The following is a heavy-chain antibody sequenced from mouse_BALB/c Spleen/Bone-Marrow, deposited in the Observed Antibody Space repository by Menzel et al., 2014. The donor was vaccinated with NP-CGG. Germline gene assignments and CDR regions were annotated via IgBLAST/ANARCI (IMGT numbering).Heavy chain of an antibody. CDR2: FSSGGSYT. V-gene: IGHV5-6*01. CDR3: TRDYGNYAWFAY. Sequence: EVQLQQSGGDLVKPGGSLKLSCAASGFTFSSYGMSWVRQTPDKRLEWVATFSSGGSYTYYPDSVKGRFTISRDNAKNTLYLQMSGLKSEDTAMYYCTRDYGNYAWFAYWGQGTLVTVSA. J-gene: IGHJ3*01. CDR1: GFTFSSYG. D-gene: IGHD2-1*01.